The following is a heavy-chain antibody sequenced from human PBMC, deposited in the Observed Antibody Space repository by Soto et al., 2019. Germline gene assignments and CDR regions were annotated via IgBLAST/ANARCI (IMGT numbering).Heavy chain of an antibody. D-gene: IGHD5-18*01. V-gene: IGHV4-4*07. CDR2: IYTSGST. Sequence: PSETLSLTCSVSGTSVSNYYWSWIRQPAGKGLEHIGRIYTSGSTSYNPSLKSRVTMSMDTSQTQIYLNLTSVTAADTAVYYCARGGIQLSYAFDYWGQGIRGTVPQ. CDR3: ARGGIQLSYAFDY. CDR1: GTSVSNYY. J-gene: IGHJ4*02.